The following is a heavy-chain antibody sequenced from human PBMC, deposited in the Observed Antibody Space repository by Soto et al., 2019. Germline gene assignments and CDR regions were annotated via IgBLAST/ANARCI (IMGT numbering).Heavy chain of an antibody. J-gene: IGHJ6*03. Sequence: GGFLRLSCAASGFTVSSNYMSWVRQAPGKGLEWVSVIYSGGSTYYADSVKGRFTISRHNSKNTLYLQMNSLRAEDTAVYYCARATASENYYYYYMDVWGKGTTVTVSS. CDR1: GFTVSSNY. V-gene: IGHV3-53*04. CDR2: IYSGGST. CDR3: ARATASENYYYYYMDV. D-gene: IGHD2-21*02.